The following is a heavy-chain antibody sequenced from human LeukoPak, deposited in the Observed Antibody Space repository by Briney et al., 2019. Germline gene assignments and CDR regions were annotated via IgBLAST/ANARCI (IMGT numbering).Heavy chain of an antibody. Sequence: SETLSLTCAVYGGSFSGYYWSWIRQPPGKGLEWIGEINHSGSTNYNLSLKSRVTISVDTSKNQFSLKLSSVTAADTAVYYCARRGRRQLEPWGQGTLVTVSS. CDR1: GGSFSGYY. D-gene: IGHD6-13*01. CDR3: ARRGRRQLEP. V-gene: IGHV4-34*01. J-gene: IGHJ5*02. CDR2: INHSGST.